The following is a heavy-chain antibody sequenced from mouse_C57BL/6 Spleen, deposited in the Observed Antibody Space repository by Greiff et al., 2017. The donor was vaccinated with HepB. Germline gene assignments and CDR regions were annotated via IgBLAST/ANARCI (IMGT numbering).Heavy chain of an antibody. J-gene: IGHJ1*03. CDR2: IDPSDSYT. CDR1: GYTFTSYW. CDR3: ARFPRSYWYFDV. V-gene: IGHV1-69*01. Sequence: VQLQQPGAELVMPGASVKLSCKASGYTFTSYWMHWVKQRPGQGLEWIGEIDPSDSYTNYNQKFKGKSTLTVDKSSSTAYMQLSSLTSEDSAVYYCARFPRSYWYFDVWGTGTTVTVSS.